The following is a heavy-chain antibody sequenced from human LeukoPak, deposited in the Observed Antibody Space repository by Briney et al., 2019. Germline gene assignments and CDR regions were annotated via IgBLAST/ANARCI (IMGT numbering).Heavy chain of an antibody. CDR3: ARESEYYYDSSTYSGDDY. Sequence: ASVKVSCKASGYTFTSYAMNWVRQAPGQGLEWVGWINTNTGNPTYAQGFTGRFVFSLDTSVSTAYLQISSLKAEDTAVYYCARESEYYYDSSTYSGDDYWGQGTLVTVSS. V-gene: IGHV7-4-1*02. CDR1: GYTFTSYA. D-gene: IGHD3-22*01. CDR2: INTNTGNP. J-gene: IGHJ4*02.